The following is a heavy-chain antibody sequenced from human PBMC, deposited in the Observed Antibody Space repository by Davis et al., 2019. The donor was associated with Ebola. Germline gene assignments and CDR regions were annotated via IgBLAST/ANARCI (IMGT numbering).Heavy chain of an antibody. CDR3: ARGKWFDP. J-gene: IGHJ5*02. CDR2: INAGNGHT. V-gene: IGHV1-3*01. CDR1: GYTFTRFA. Sequence: ASVKVSCKASGYTFTRFAIHWVRQAPGQGLEWMGWINAGNGHTKYSQKFQGRVTITRETSANTAYMKLSGLRFDDTAVYYCARGKWFDPWGQGTLVSVTS.